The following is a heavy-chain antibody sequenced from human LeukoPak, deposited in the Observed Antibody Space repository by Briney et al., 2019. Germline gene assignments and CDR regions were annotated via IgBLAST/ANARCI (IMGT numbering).Heavy chain of an antibody. CDR2: ISSSSSTI. CDR3: ARGEWRDAFHI. V-gene: IGHV3-48*04. CDR1: GFTFSSYS. D-gene: IGHD2-8*01. Sequence: GGSLRLSCAASGFTFSSYSMNWVRQAPGKGLEWVSYISSSSSTIYYAASVKGRFTVSRDNAKDSLYLQMNSLSADDTAVYYCARGEWRDAFHIWGQGTMVTVSS. J-gene: IGHJ3*02.